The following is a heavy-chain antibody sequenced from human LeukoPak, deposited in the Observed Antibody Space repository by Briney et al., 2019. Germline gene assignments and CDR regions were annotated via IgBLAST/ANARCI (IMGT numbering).Heavy chain of an antibody. D-gene: IGHD1-14*01. J-gene: IGHJ4*02. CDR3: AGSYNTYYAQDY. Sequence: SVKVSCKASGGTFSSYAISWVRQAPGQGPEWIGGIILISGTAKYAQKLQGRVTISADMSTGTAYMELSSLRSEDTAVYYCAGSYNTYYAQDYWGQGALITVSS. CDR2: IILISGTA. CDR1: GGTFSSYA. V-gene: IGHV1-69*06.